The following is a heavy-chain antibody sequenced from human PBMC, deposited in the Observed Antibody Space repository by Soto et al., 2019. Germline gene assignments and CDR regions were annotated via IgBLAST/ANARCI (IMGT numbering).Heavy chain of an antibody. CDR3: ARGRQFDYSSSWYAVPRDHYYYDYMDV. V-gene: IGHV4-34*01. CDR1: GGSFSGYY. CDR2: INHSGST. J-gene: IGHJ6*03. D-gene: IGHD6-13*01. Sequence: QVQLQQWGAGLLKPSETLSLTCAVYGGSFSGYYWSWIRQPPGKGLEWSGEINHSGSTNYNPSLESTVTLSVDTSKNQFSLKLSSVTAADTAVYYWARGRQFDYSSSWYAVPRDHYYYDYMDVWGKGTTVTVSS.